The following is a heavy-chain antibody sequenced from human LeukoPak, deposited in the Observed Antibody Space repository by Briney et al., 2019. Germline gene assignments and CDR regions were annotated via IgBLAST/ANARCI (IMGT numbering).Heavy chain of an antibody. J-gene: IGHJ4*02. Sequence: PGGSLRLSCAASGFTFSSYAMSWVRQAPGKGLEWVSTITGSGGSTYYADSVKGRFTISRDNSKNTLYLQMNSLRAEDTAVYYCARSTAGLDYWGQGTLVTVSS. CDR3: ARSTAGLDY. D-gene: IGHD1-1*01. V-gene: IGHV3-23*01. CDR1: GFTFSSYA. CDR2: ITGSGGST.